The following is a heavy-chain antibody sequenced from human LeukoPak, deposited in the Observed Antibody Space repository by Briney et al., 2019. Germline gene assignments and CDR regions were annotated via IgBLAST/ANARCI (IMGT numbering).Heavy chain of an antibody. V-gene: IGHV4-59*01. CDR1: GVAISSYY. Sequence: SETLSLTCTVSGVAISSYYWTWIRQPPGKGLEWIGYMSHSGSTNYNPSLKSRVTISGDTSKKQFSLKLSSLTAADTAVYYCARVRTWGSEWYFDLWGRGTLVTVSS. CDR3: ARVRTWGSEWYFDL. J-gene: IGHJ2*01. CDR2: MSHSGST. D-gene: IGHD7-27*01.